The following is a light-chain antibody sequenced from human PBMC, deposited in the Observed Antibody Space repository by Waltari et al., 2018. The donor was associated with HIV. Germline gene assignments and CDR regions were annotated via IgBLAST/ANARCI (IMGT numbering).Light chain of an antibody. CDR2: EGT. CDR3: CSYSTSVT. Sequence: QSALTQPASVSGSPGQTITISCIGADSYLGNYFLVSWYQQHPGKAPKLIIYEGTKRPSGISNRFSGSKSANTASLTISGLHVEDEADYYCCSYSTSVTFGGGTKLTVL. CDR1: DSYLGNYFL. J-gene: IGLJ2*01. V-gene: IGLV2-23*01.